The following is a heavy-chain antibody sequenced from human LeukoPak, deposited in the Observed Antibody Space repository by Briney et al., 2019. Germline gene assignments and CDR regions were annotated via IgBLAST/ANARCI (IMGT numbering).Heavy chain of an antibody. CDR2: IWTDGSNK. V-gene: IGHV3-33*01. Sequence: GGSLRLSCAASGFTFSVYGMHWVRQAPGKGLELVEVIWTDGSNKYYADSVKGRFTISRDNSKNTLYLQMNSLRAEDTAVYSCARASGPFDYWGQGTLVTVSS. CDR3: ARASGPFDY. D-gene: IGHD3-10*01. CDR1: GFTFSVYG. J-gene: IGHJ4*02.